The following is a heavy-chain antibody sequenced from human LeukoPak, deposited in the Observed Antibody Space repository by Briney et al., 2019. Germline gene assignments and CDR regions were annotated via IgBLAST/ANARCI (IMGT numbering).Heavy chain of an antibody. CDR3: ASSHSSGWSPFDY. Sequence: GGSLRLFCAASGFTVSSNYMSWVRQAPGKGLEWVSVIYSGGSTYYADSVKGRFTISRDNSKNTLYLQMNSLRAEDTAVYYCASSHSSGWSPFDYWGQGTLVTVSS. V-gene: IGHV3-66*01. J-gene: IGHJ4*02. CDR2: IYSGGST. CDR1: GFTVSSNY. D-gene: IGHD6-19*01.